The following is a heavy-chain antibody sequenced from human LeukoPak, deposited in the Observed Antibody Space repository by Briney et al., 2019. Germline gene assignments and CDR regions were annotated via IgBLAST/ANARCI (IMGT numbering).Heavy chain of an antibody. D-gene: IGHD3-3*01. Sequence: GSSLRLSCAASAFTFRSYGMRWVRQAPGKGLEWVAVISYDANIKNYADSVKGRFTISRDNSKNTPYLQMNSLRGEDTAVYYCAKDRHPARTDGYYYDYWGQGTPVTVSS. CDR2: ISYDANIK. J-gene: IGHJ4*02. CDR3: AKDRHPARTDGYYYDY. V-gene: IGHV3-30*18. CDR1: AFTFRSYG.